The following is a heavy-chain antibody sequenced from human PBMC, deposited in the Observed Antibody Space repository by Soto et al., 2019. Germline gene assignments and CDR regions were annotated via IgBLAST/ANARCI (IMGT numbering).Heavy chain of an antibody. Sequence: EVQLLESGGGLVQPGGSLRLSCAASGFTFRSYAMSWVRQAPGKGLEWVSAISGSGGSTYYADSVKGRFTISRDNSKNTLYLQMNSLRAEDTAVYYCAKGIVYYYDSSGYFAYWGQETLVTVSS. CDR3: AKGIVYYYDSSGYFAY. CDR2: ISGSGGST. CDR1: GFTFRSYA. V-gene: IGHV3-23*01. D-gene: IGHD3-22*01. J-gene: IGHJ4*02.